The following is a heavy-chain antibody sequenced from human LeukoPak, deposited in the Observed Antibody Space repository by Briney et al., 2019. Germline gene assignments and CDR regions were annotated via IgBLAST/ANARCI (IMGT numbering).Heavy chain of an antibody. D-gene: IGHD3-10*01. V-gene: IGHV4-59*01. J-gene: IGHJ5*02. CDR3: ARHYYYGSGNWFDP. Sequence: PSETLSLTCTVSGGSISSYYWSWIRQPPGKGLEWIGYIYYSGSTNYNPFLKSRVTISVDTSKNQFSLKLSSVTAADTAVYYCARHYYYGSGNWFDPWGQGTLVTVSS. CDR1: GGSISSYY. CDR2: IYYSGST.